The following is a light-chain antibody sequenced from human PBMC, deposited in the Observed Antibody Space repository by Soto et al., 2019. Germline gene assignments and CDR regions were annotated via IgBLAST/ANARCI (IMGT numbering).Light chain of an antibody. Sequence: IGLSQSPGTLSLSPGERATLSCRASQSFSNNYLAWYQQKPGQAPRLLIYGASSRATGIPDRFSGSGSGTDFTLTISRLEPEDFAVYYCQQYGSSPKTFGQGTKVDIK. CDR3: QQYGSSPKT. CDR1: QSFSNNY. J-gene: IGKJ1*01. CDR2: GAS. V-gene: IGKV3-20*01.